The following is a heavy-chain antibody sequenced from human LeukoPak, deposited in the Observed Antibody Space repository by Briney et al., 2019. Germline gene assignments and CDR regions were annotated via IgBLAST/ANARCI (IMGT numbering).Heavy chain of an antibody. V-gene: IGHV4-34*01. CDR1: GGSFSGYY. CDR2: INHSGST. J-gene: IGHJ4*02. CDR3: ARVGAYCGGDCFSVWFDY. Sequence: PSETLSLTCAVYGGSFSGYYWSWIRQPPGKGLEWIGEINHSGSTNYNPSLKSRVTISVDTSKNQFSLKLSSVTAADTAVYYCARVGAYCGGDCFSVWFDYWGQGTLVTVSS. D-gene: IGHD2-21*02.